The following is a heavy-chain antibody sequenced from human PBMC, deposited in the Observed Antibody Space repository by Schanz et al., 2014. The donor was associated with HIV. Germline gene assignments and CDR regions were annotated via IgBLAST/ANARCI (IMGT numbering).Heavy chain of an antibody. CDR2: IWYDGSNK. D-gene: IGHD6-19*01. Sequence: VQLVESGGGLVQPGRSLRLSCAASGFIFSSYGMHWVRQAPGKGLEWVAVIWYDGSNKYYADSVKGRFTISRDNSKKTLYHQINSLRGDDSALYYCAKDLRDSSGPWQFDSWGQGTLVTVSS. J-gene: IGHJ4*02. CDR1: GFIFSSYG. V-gene: IGHV3-33*06. CDR3: AKDLRDSSGPWQFDS.